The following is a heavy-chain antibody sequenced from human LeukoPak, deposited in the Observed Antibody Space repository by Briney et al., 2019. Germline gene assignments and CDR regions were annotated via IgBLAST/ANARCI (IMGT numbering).Heavy chain of an antibody. CDR2: IHPNSGGT. V-gene: IGHV1-2*02. Sequence: ASVKVSCKASGYTFTGYYLHWVRQAPGQGLEWMGWIHPNSGGTKFAQKFQGRVTVTWDTSISTAYMELNRLRSNDTAVYYCARDGYCSTTSCYNFDYWGQGTLVSVSS. CDR3: ARDGYCSTTSCYNFDY. D-gene: IGHD2-2*03. J-gene: IGHJ4*02. CDR1: GYTFTGYY.